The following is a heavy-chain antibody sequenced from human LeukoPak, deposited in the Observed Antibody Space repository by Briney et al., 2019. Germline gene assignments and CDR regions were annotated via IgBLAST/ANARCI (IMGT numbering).Heavy chain of an antibody. V-gene: IGHV3-48*03. J-gene: IGHJ5*02. CDR2: ISSGGSSV. Sequence: GGSLRLSCAASGFTFTTYEMNWVRQAPGKGLEWVSYISSGGSSVYYADSVKGRFTISRDNAKNSLYLQMHSLRAQDTAVYYCAKTKWFDPWGQGTLVTVSS. CDR3: AKTKWFDP. CDR1: GFTFTTYE.